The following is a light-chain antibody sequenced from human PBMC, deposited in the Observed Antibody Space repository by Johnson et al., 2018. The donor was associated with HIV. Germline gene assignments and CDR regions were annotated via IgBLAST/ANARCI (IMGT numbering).Light chain of an antibody. Sequence: QSVLTQPPSVSAAPGQKVTISCSGSSSNIGNKYVSWYQQLPGTAPKLLIYENSKRPSGIPDRFSGSKSGTSATLGITGLQTGDEADYYCGTWDSSLSAIYVFGTGTKFTVL. CDR2: ENS. V-gene: IGLV1-51*02. CDR3: GTWDSSLSAIYV. CDR1: SSNIGNKY. J-gene: IGLJ1*01.